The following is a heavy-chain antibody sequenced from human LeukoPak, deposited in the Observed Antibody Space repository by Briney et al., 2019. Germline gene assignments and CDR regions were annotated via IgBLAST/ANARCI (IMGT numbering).Heavy chain of an antibody. V-gene: IGHV4-59*01. CDR1: GGSISSYY. CDR3: ASRSSIWSGYQDTLYYFDS. CDR2: IYYSGST. J-gene: IGHJ4*02. D-gene: IGHD3-3*01. Sequence: SETLSLTRTVSGGSISSYYWSWIRQPPGKRLEWIGHIYYSGSTNYNPSLKSRVTISVDTSKNQFSLKLSSVTAADTAVYYCASRSSIWSGYQDTLYYFDSWGQGTLVTVSS.